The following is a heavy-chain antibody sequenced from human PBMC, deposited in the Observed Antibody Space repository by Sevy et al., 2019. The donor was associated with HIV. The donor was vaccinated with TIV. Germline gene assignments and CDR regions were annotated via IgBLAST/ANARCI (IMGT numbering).Heavy chain of an antibody. D-gene: IGHD4-17*01. J-gene: IGHJ4*02. Sequence: GGSLRLSCAASGISFSSYEMNWVRQAPGKGLEWVSYISSSGSTIYYADSVKGRFTVSRDNAKNSQFLQMNSLRAEDTGVYYCARDLPPSATTVAHFDYWGRGTLVTVSS. CDR1: GISFSSYE. V-gene: IGHV3-48*03. CDR2: ISSSGSTI. CDR3: ARDLPPSATTVAHFDY.